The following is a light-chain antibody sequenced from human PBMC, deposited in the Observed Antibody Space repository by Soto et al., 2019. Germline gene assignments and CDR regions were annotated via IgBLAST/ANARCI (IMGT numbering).Light chain of an antibody. J-gene: IGLJ2*01. V-gene: IGLV3-21*02. CDR2: EDR. CDR1: NIGRKS. CDR3: QLWDSNSDHVV. Sequence: SYELTQPPSVSVAPGQTARITCGGSNIGRKSVHWYQQKPGQAPVVVVYEDRDRPSGIPKRFSGSNSGNTATLTISRVEAGDEADYYCQLWDSNSDHVVFGGGTKLTVL.